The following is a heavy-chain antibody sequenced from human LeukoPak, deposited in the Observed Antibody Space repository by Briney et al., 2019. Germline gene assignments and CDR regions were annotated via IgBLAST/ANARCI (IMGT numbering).Heavy chain of an antibody. CDR3: ASAKNGDYVYNWFDP. V-gene: IGHV3-48*01. CDR1: GFTFSTYS. J-gene: IGHJ5*02. D-gene: IGHD4-17*01. CDR2: ISSSSYTI. Sequence: PGGSLRLSCAASGFTFSTYSMNWVRQAPGKGLEWVSYISSSSYTIYYADSVKGRFTISRDNSKNTLYLQMNSLRAEDAAVYYCASAKNGDYVYNWFDPWGQGTLVTVSS.